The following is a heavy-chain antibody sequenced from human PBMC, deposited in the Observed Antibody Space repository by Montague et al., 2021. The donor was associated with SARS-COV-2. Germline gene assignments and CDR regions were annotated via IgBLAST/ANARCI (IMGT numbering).Heavy chain of an antibody. CDR3: ARRITIYAFDI. D-gene: IGHD3-3*01. J-gene: IGHJ3*02. CDR2: IDWDDDK. CDR1: GFSLSTSGVG. Sequence: PALVKPTQTLTLTCTFSGFSLSTSGVGVGWIRQPPGKALEWLALIDWDDDKRYSTSLKTRLTITKDTSKNQVVLTMTNMDPVDTATYYCARRITIYAFDIWGQGTMVTVSS. V-gene: IGHV2-5*02.